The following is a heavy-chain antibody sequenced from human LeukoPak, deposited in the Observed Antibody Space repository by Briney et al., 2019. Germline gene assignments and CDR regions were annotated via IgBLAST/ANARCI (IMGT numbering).Heavy chain of an antibody. V-gene: IGHV3-20*04. CDR3: ARDRGYYYDSSGTGYFDY. CDR1: GFTFNNYA. J-gene: IGHJ4*02. CDR2: INWNGGST. D-gene: IGHD3-22*01. Sequence: PGGSLRLSCAASGFTFNNYAMNWVPQAPGKGLEWVSGINWNGGSTGYADSVKGRFTISRDNAKNSLYLKMNSLRAEDTALYYCARDRGYYYDSSGTGYFDYWGQGTLVTVSS.